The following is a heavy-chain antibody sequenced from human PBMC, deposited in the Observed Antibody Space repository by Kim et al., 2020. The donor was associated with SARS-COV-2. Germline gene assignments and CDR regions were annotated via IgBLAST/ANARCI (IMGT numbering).Heavy chain of an antibody. V-gene: IGHV4-34*01. CDR1: GGSFSGYY. Sequence: SETLSLTCAVYGGSFSGYYWSWIRQPPGKGLEWIGEINHSGSTNYNPSLKSRVTISVDTSKNQFSLKLSSVTAADTAVYYCARGPRPVTNVVVPAAVPATYYYYGMDVWGQGTTVTVSS. CDR2: INHSGST. D-gene: IGHD2-2*01. J-gene: IGHJ6*02. CDR3: ARGPRPVTNVVVPAAVPATYYYYGMDV.